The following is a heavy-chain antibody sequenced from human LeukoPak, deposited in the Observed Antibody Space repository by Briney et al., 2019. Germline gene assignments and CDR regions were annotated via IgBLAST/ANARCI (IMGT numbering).Heavy chain of an antibody. J-gene: IGHJ4*02. CDR1: GGSISSYY. D-gene: IGHD6-13*01. CDR2: IYTSGST. V-gene: IGHV4-4*09. CDR3: ARLSGVAALDY. Sequence: SETLSLTGTVSGGSISSYYWSWIRQPPGKGREWIGYIYTSGSTNYNPSLKSRVPISVDTSKNQFSLKLSSVTAADPAVYYCARLSGVAALDYWGQGTLVTVSS.